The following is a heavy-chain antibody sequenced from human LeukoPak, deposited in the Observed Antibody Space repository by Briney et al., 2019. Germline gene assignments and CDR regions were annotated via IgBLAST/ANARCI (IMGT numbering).Heavy chain of an antibody. CDR1: GFTFSSYA. J-gene: IGHJ6*02. CDR3: ARDSPAYCSGGSCFSGGMDV. V-gene: IGHV3-30-3*01. CDR2: ISYDGINK. D-gene: IGHD2-15*01. Sequence: PVRSLRLSCAASGFTFSSYAMHWVRQAPGKGLEWVAVISYDGINKYYADSVKGRLTISRDNSKNTLYLQMNSLRAEDTAVYYCARDSPAYCSGGSCFSGGMDVWGQGTTDTVSS.